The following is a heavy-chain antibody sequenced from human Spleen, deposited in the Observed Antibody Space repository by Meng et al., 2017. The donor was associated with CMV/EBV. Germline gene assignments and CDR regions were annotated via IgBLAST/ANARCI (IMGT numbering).Heavy chain of an antibody. D-gene: IGHD3-3*01. CDR2: IYYSGST. J-gene: IGHJ4*02. CDR1: GGSISSGGYY. Sequence: TVSGGSISSGGYYWSWIRQHPGKGLEWIGDIYYSGSTYYNPSLKSRVTVSVDKSKNQVSLRLTSVTAADTAVYYCARVVNFSYFFDYWGQGTLVTVSS. CDR3: ARVVNFSYFFDY. V-gene: IGHV4-31*02.